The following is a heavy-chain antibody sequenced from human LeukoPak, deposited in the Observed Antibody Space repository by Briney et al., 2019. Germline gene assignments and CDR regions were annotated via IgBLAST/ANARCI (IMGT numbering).Heavy chain of an antibody. CDR2: IIPIFGTA. CDR1: GGTFSSYA. CDR3: ARHSRSASYYYGMGV. V-gene: IGHV1-69*13. J-gene: IGHJ6*02. Sequence: EASVKVSCKASGGTFSSYAISWVRQAPGQGLEWLGGIIPIFGTANYAQKFQGRVTITADESTSTAYMELSSLRSEDTAVSYCARHSRSASYYYGMGVWGQGTTVTVSS. D-gene: IGHD3-3*01.